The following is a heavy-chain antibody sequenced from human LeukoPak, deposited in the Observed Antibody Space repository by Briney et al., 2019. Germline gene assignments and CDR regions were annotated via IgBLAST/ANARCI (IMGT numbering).Heavy chain of an antibody. CDR3: ARATDLLRFLEWLLDY. CDR1: GYTFTSYG. Sequence: ASVKVSCKASGYTFTSYGISWVRQATGQGLEWMGWMNPNSGNTGYAQKFQGRVTMTRNTSISTAYMELSSLRSEDTAVYYCARATDLLRFLEWLLDYWGRGTLVTVSS. CDR2: MNPNSGNT. D-gene: IGHD3-3*01. J-gene: IGHJ4*02. V-gene: IGHV1-8*02.